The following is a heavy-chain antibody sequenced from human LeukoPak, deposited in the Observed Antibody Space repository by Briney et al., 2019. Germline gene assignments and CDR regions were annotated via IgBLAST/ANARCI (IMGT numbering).Heavy chain of an antibody. J-gene: IGHJ4*02. CDR2: ITGDSAYI. D-gene: IGHD2-2*01. V-gene: IGHV3-21*01. CDR1: GSTFSTYA. CDR3: ARYGVSSSTSYIDF. Sequence: SGGSLRLSCAASGSTFSTYAMNWVRQAPGEGLKWVSCITGDSAYIYYADSVKGRFTISRDNAKNSLYLQMNSLRAEDTAVYYCARYGVSSSTSYIDFWGQGTLVTVSS.